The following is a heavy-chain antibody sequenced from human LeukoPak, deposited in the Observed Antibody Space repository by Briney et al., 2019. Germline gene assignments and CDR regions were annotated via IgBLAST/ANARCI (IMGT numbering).Heavy chain of an antibody. CDR3: ARDRGRASSSSSDY. J-gene: IGHJ4*02. CDR1: GGSISSGSYY. V-gene: IGHV4-39*07. D-gene: IGHD6-6*01. CDR2: IYHDGST. Sequence: SETLSLTCTVSGGSISSGSYYWGWIRQPPGKGLEWIGTIYHDGSTYYSPSLRGRVTISVDTSKNQFSLKLTSVTAAGTAVYYCARDRGRASSSSSDYWGQGTLVTVSS.